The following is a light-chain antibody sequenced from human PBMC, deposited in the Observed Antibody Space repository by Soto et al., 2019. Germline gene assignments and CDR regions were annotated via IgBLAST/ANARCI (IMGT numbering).Light chain of an antibody. J-gene: IGLJ1*01. CDR3: SSYAGRNNYV. CDR1: SSDVGNYDS. Sequence: QSVLTQPPSASGSPGQSVTISCTGTSSDVGNYDSVSWYQHHPGKAPQAVIYEVNKRPSGVPDRFSGSKSGNTASLTVSGLQAEDEGDYYCSSYAGRNNYVSGTGTKVTVL. V-gene: IGLV2-8*01. CDR2: EVN.